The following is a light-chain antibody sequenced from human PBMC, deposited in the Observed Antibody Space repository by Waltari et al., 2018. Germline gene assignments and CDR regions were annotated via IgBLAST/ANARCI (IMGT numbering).Light chain of an antibody. Sequence: SYELTQPPSVSVSPGQTASITCSGDKLGDKYACWYQQKPGQSPVLVTYQDSKRPSGIPERFSGSNSGNTATLTISGTQAMDEADYYCQAWDSSTGGVFGGGTKLTVL. V-gene: IGLV3-1*01. CDR3: QAWDSSTGGV. CDR2: QDS. J-gene: IGLJ3*02. CDR1: KLGDKY.